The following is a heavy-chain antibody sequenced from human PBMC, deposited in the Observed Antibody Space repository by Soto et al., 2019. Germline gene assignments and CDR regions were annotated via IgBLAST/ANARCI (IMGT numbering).Heavy chain of an antibody. CDR2: INPSGGST. Sequence: ASVKVSCKASGYTFTSYYMHWVRQAPGQGLEWMGIINPSGGSTSYAQKFQGRVTMTRDTSTSTVYMELSSLRSEDTAVYYCAIVPPNNVYSSSWYAGDVFAIWGNGTTVPVS. D-gene: IGHD6-13*01. J-gene: IGHJ3*02. CDR1: GYTFTSYY. V-gene: IGHV1-46*03. CDR3: AIVPPNNVYSSSWYAGDVFAI.